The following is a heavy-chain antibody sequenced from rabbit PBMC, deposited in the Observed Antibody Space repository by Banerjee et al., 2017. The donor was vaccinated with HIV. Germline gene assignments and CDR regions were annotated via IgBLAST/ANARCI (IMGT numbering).Heavy chain of an antibody. CDR1: GFSFSSTHD. CDR3: AGGGAGYGWTRLDL. Sequence: QEQLVESGGGLVQPEGSLTLTCTASGFSFSSTHDMCWVRQAPGKGLEWIACIYVGDGNTFYASWAKGRFTISKPSSTTVTLQMTSLTAADTATYFCAGGGAGYGWTRLDLWGPGTLVTVS. CDR2: IYVGDGNT. D-gene: IGHD6-1*01. V-gene: IGHV1S45*01. J-gene: IGHJ3*01.